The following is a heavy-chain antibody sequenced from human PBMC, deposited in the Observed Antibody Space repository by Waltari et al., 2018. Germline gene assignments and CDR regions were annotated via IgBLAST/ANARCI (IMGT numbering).Heavy chain of an antibody. CDR2: INADSGNI. CDR1: GYPFTGYA. Sequence: QVQLVQSGAEVKKPGASVKVSCKASGYPFTGYAIHWVRQAPGHRLGWMGWINADSGNIEVSQKFGGRVTITRDTYLSTAYMEMGSLRYEDTSIYYCVRGYHGGAWIVDYWGQGTPVTVSS. J-gene: IGHJ4*02. CDR3: VRGYHGGAWIVDY. D-gene: IGHD1-1*01. V-gene: IGHV1-3*01.